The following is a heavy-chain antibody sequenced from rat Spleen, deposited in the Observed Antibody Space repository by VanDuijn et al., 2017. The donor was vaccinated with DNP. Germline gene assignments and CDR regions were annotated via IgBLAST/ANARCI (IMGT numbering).Heavy chain of an antibody. D-gene: IGHD1-11*01. CDR2: ISYSGST. J-gene: IGHJ4*01. Sequence: EVQLQESGPGLVKPSQSLSLTCSVTGYSITTNYWGWIRKFPGNKMEWMGYISYSGSTGYNPSLKSRISITRDTSKNQFFLQVNSVTTEDTATYYCTRINYGGYYYVMDAWGQGTSVTVSS. V-gene: IGHV3-1*01. CDR3: TRINYGGYYYVMDA. CDR1: GYSITTNY.